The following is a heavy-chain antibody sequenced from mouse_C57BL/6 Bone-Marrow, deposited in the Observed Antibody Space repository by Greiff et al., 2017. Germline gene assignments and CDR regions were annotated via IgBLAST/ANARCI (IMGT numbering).Heavy chain of an antibody. D-gene: IGHD2-5*01. Sequence: VKLVESGPGLVQPSQSLSITCTVSGFSLTSYGVHWVRQSPGKGLEWLGVIWSGGSTDYNAAFISRLSISKDNSKSQVFFKMNSLQADDTAIYYCARKNYSNYEFAYWGQGTLVTVSA. V-gene: IGHV2-2*01. J-gene: IGHJ3*01. CDR3: ARKNYSNYEFAY. CDR2: IWSGGST. CDR1: GFSLTSYG.